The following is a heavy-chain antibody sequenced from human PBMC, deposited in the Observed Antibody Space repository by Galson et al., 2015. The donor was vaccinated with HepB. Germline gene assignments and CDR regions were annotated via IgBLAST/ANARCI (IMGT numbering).Heavy chain of an antibody. Sequence: SLRLSCAASGFTFSGSAMHWVRQTSGKGLEWVGCIRSKASSYATAYAASVKGRFTIFRDDSKSTAYLQMNSLKTEDTAVYYCTRICVTIIVVVILDYWGQGTLVTVSS. J-gene: IGHJ4*02. CDR1: GFTFSGSA. CDR3: TRICVTIIVVVILDY. CDR2: IRSKASSYAT. D-gene: IGHD3-22*01. V-gene: IGHV3-73*01.